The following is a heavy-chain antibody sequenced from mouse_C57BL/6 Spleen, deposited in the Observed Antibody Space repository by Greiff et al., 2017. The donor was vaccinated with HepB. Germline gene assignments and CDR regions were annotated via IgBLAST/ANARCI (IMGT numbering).Heavy chain of an antibody. J-gene: IGHJ4*01. CDR1: GFNIKDYY. V-gene: IGHV14-1*01. Sequence: VQLKESGAELVRPGASVKLYCTASGFNIKDYYMHWVKQRPEQGLEWIGRIDPEDGDTEYAPKFQGKATMTADTSSNTAYLQLSSLTSEDTAVYYCTRGYYAYYYAMDYWGQGTSVTVSS. CDR3: TRGYYAYYYAMDY. D-gene: IGHD2-3*01. CDR2: IDPEDGDT.